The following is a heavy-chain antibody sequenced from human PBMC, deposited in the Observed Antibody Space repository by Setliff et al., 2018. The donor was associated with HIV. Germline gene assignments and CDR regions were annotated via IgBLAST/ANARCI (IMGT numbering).Heavy chain of an antibody. CDR1: GGSISSGSYY. Sequence: SSETLSLTCTVSGGSISSGSYYWSWIRQPAGKGLEWIGHIYTSGSTNYNPSLKSRVTISVDTSKNHFSLKLTSVTAADTAVYYCARAGAIPSWAVSGLSYYYYMDVWGEGTTVTVSS. V-gene: IGHV4-61*09. D-gene: IGHD6-19*01. J-gene: IGHJ6*03. CDR2: IYTSGST. CDR3: ARAGAIPSWAVSGLSYYYYMDV.